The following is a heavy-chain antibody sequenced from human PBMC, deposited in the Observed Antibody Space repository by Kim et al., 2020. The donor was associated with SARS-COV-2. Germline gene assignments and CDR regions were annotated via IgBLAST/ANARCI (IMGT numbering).Heavy chain of an antibody. CDR3: ARARRGYCSGGSCSRADYYYYYGMDV. J-gene: IGHJ6*02. D-gene: IGHD2-15*01. CDR2: ISSSSSYI. Sequence: GGSLRLSCAASGLTFSSYSMNWVRQAPGKGLEWVSSISSSSSYIYYADLVKGRFTISRDNAKHSLCLQMSSLGAEDTAEYYCARARRGYCSGGSCSRADYYYYYGMDVWGQGTTVTVSS. CDR1: GLTFSSYS. V-gene: IGHV3-21*01.